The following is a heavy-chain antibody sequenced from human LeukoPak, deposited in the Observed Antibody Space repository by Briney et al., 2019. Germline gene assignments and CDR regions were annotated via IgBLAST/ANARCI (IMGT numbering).Heavy chain of an antibody. CDR2: IIPIFGTA. CDR1: GGTFSSYA. V-gene: IGHV1-69*05. Sequence: SVKVSCKASGGTFSSYAISWVRQAPGQGLEWMGGIIPIFGTANYAQKFQGRVTITRDTSASTAYMELSSLRSEDTAVYYCARDRGQWLVRALDYWGQGTLATVSS. D-gene: IGHD6-19*01. CDR3: ARDRGQWLVRALDY. J-gene: IGHJ4*02.